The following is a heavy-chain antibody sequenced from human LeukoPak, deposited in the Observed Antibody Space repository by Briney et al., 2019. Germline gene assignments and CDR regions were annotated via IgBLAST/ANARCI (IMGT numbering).Heavy chain of an antibody. Sequence: PGGSLRLSCAVSGLTSSSYAMSWIRQPPGKGLEWIGEINHSGSTNYNPSLKSRVTISVDTSKNQFSLKLSSVTAADTAVYYCARGLGYYGSGSYYAPPGYWGQGTLVTVSS. J-gene: IGHJ4*02. V-gene: IGHV4-34*01. CDR2: INHSGST. CDR1: GLTSSSYA. D-gene: IGHD3-10*01. CDR3: ARGLGYYGSGSYYAPPGY.